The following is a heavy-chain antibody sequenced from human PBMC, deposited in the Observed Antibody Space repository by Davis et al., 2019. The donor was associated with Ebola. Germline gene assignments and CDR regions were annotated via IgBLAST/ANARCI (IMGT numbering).Heavy chain of an antibody. D-gene: IGHD3-3*01. CDR3: ARGLGFDFWSGYPSYNWFDP. CDR1: GGSFSGYY. V-gene: IGHV4-59*10. Sequence: PSETLSLTCAVYGGSFSGYYWSWIRQPAGKGLEWIGRIYTSGSTNYNPSLKSRVTMSVDTSKNQFSLKLSSVTAADTAVYYCARGLGFDFWSGYPSYNWFDPWGQGTLVTVSS. CDR2: IYTSGST. J-gene: IGHJ5*02.